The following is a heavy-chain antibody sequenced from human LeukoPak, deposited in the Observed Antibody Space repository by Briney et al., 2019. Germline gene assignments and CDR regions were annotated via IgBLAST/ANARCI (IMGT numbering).Heavy chain of an antibody. CDR2: IKQDGSEK. CDR1: GFTFSSYW. D-gene: IGHD3-10*01. V-gene: IGHV3-7*03. J-gene: IGHJ4*02. CDR3: ARWSMVRGVIITHLFDY. Sequence: GGSLRLSSAASGFTFSSYWMSWVRQAPGKGLEWVANIKQDGSEKYYVDSVKGRFTISRDNAKNSLYLQMNSLRAEDTAVYYCARWSMVRGVIITHLFDYWGQGTLVTVSS.